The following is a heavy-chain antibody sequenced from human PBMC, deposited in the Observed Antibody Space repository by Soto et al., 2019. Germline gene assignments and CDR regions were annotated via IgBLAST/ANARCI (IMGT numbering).Heavy chain of an antibody. CDR3: ARDLSLRDCSSTSCYPPGRFYYYYGMDV. CDR1: GYTFTGYA. J-gene: IGHJ6*01. D-gene: IGHD2-2*01. CDR2: INAGNGNK. Sequence: ASLKVSCKASGYTFTGYAMHWWRQALRQRLERMGWINAGNGNKKYSQKFQGRVTITRDTSASTAYMELSRLSSEDAAVYYCARDLSLRDCSSTSCYPPGRFYYYYGMDVWDQGTTVTVSS. V-gene: IGHV1-3*01.